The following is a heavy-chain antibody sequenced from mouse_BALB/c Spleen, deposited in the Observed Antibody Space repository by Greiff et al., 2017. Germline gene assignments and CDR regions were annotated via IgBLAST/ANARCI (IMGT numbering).Heavy chain of an antibody. J-gene: IGHJ3*01. CDR3: ARPPYYGNYVAY. CDR2: INPDSSTI. Sequence: EVKLMESGGGLVQPGGSLKLSCAASGFDFSRYWMSWVRQAPGKGLEWIGEINPDSSTINYTPSLKDKFIISRDNAKNTLYLQMSKVRAEDTALYYCARPPYYGNYVAYWGQGTLVTVSA. CDR1: GFDFSRYW. V-gene: IGHV4-1*02. D-gene: IGHD2-10*01.